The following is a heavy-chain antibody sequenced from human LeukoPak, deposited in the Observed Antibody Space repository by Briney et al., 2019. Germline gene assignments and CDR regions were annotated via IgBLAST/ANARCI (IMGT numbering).Heavy chain of an antibody. Sequence: SVKVSCKASGYTFTSYDINWVRQATGQGLEWMGRIIPILGIANYAQKFQGRVTITADKSTSTAYMELSSLRSEDTAVYYCARQGIGYGDAFDIWGQGTMVTVSS. CDR2: IIPILGIA. CDR3: ARQGIGYGDAFDI. CDR1: GYTFTSYD. J-gene: IGHJ3*02. V-gene: IGHV1-69*04. D-gene: IGHD5-12*01.